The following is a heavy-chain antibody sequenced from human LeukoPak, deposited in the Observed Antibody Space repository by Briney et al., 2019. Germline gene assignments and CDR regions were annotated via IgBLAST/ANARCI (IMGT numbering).Heavy chain of an antibody. V-gene: IGHV3-48*01. CDR3: AREAGTRYYDSSGEDY. D-gene: IGHD3-22*01. J-gene: IGHJ4*02. CDR2: ISSSSSTI. CDR1: GFTFSSYS. Sequence: PGGSLRLSCAASGFTFSSYSMNWVRQAPGKGLEWVSYISSSSSTIYYADSVKGRFTISRDNAKNSLYLQMNSLRAEDTAVYYCAREAGTRYYDSSGEDYWGQGTLVTVSS.